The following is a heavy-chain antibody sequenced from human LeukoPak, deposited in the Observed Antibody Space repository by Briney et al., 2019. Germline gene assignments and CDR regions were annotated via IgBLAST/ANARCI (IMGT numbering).Heavy chain of an antibody. V-gene: IGHV3-66*01. CDR1: GFTVSSNY. Sequence: GGSLRLSCAASGFTVSSNYMSWVRQAPGKGLEWVSVIYSGGSTYYADSVKGRFTISRDNSKNTLYLQMNSLRAEDTAVYYCAREEGQWLGSSVDYWGQGTLVTVSS. D-gene: IGHD6-19*01. CDR3: AREEGQWLGSSVDY. J-gene: IGHJ4*02. CDR2: IYSGGST.